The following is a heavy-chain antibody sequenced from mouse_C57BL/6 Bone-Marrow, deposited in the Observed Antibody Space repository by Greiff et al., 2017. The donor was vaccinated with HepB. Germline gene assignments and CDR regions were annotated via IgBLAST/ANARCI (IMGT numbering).Heavy chain of an antibody. CDR1: GYAFSSSW. Sequence: KQSGPELVKPGASVKISCKASGYAFSSSWMNWVKQRPGKGLEWIGRIYPGDGDTNYNGKFKGKATLTADKSSSTAYMQLSSLTSEDSAVYFCAEIYYGLMDYWGQGTSVTVSS. CDR3: AEIYYGLMDY. D-gene: IGHD2-1*01. J-gene: IGHJ4*01. V-gene: IGHV1-82*01. CDR2: IYPGDGDT.